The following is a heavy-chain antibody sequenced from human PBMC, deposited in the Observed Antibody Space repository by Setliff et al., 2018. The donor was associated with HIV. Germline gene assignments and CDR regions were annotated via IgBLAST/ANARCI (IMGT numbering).Heavy chain of an antibody. Sequence: GGSLRLSCVASGFTFSSYEMNWVRQAPGKGLEWTSYISSSGSTTNYADSVKGRFTISRDNAKNSLYLQMNSLRAGDTAVYYCARAPRGYSGYGQFDYWGQGTLVTVSS. J-gene: IGHJ4*02. CDR3: ARAPRGYSGYGQFDY. CDR2: ISSSGSTT. V-gene: IGHV3-48*03. CDR1: GFTFSSYE. D-gene: IGHD5-12*01.